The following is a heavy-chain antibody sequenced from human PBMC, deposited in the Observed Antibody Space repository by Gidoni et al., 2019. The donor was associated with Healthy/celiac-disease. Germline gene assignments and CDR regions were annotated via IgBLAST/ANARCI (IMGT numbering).Heavy chain of an antibody. D-gene: IGHD6-13*01. CDR1: GGSFSGYY. CDR2: INHSGST. CDR3: ARELAAAGTGAVAVDY. Sequence: QVQLQQWGAGLLKPSETLSLPCAVYGGSFSGYYWRWIRQPPGKGLEWIGEINHSGSTNYNPSLKSRVTISVDTSKNQFSQKLSSVTAADTAVYYCARELAAAGTGAVAVDYWGQGTLVTVSS. V-gene: IGHV4-34*01. J-gene: IGHJ4*02.